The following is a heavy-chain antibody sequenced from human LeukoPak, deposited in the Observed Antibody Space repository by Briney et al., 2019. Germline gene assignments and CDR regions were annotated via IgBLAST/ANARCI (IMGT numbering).Heavy chain of an antibody. J-gene: IGHJ3*02. Sequence: PSETLSLTCTVSGGPISSSDHYWGWIRQPPGKGPEWIGSIYYSGRTFYNPSLESRVTISVDTSKNQFSLKLSSVTAADTAVHYCARHRHFVDCGVDCYVSGGSFEIWGQGRMVTVSS. CDR1: GGPISSSDHY. V-gene: IGHV4-39*01. CDR2: IYYSGRT. CDR3: ARHRHFVDCGVDCYVSGGSFEI. D-gene: IGHD2-21*02.